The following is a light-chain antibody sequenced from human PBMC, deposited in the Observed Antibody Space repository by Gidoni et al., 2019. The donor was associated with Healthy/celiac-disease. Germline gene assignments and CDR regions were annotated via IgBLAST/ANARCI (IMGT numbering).Light chain of an antibody. CDR1: SSDVGGYNY. CDR3: SSYAGRNNVV. V-gene: IGLV2-8*01. CDR2: EFS. Sequence: QSALTQPPSASGSPGQSVTISCTGPSSDVGGYNYVSWYQQHPAKAPKLMIYEFSKRPSGVPDRFSGSKSGNTASLTVSGLQAEDEADYYCSSYAGRNNVVFGGGTKLTVL. J-gene: IGLJ2*01.